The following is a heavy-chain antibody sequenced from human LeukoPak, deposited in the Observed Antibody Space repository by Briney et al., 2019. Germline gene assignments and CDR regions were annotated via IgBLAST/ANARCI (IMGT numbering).Heavy chain of an antibody. D-gene: IGHD6-6*01. V-gene: IGHV4-39*01. CDR2: IYYSGST. Sequence: PETLSLTCTVSGGSISSYYWGWIRQPPGKGLEWIGSIYYSGSTYYNPSLKSRVTISVDTSKNQFSLKLSSVTAADTAVYYCARHAIEYSSSSGAYYFDYWGRGTLVTVSS. J-gene: IGHJ4*02. CDR3: ARHAIEYSSSSGAYYFDY. CDR1: GGSISSYY.